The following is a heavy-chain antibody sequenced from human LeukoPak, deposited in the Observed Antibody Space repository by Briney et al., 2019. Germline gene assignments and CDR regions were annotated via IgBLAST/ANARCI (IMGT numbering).Heavy chain of an antibody. CDR3: AREYYYDSSGYYLTLDY. CDR1: GYTFTSYY. D-gene: IGHD3-22*01. V-gene: IGHV1-46*01. CDR2: INPSGGST. Sequence: GASVKVSCKASGYTFTSYYMHWVRHAPGQGLEWMGIINPSGGSTSYAQKFQGRVTMTRDTSTSTVHMELSSLRSEDTAVYYCAREYYYDSSGYYLTLDYWGQGTLVTVSS. J-gene: IGHJ4*02.